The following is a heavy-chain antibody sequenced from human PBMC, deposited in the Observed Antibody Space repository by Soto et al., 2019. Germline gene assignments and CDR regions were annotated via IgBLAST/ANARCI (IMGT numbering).Heavy chain of an antibody. J-gene: IGHJ5*02. CDR2: IKQDGREK. CDR1: GFSFSSYW. D-gene: IGHD1-20*01. Sequence: GSLRLSCAASGFSFSSYWMTWVRQAPGKGLEWVANIKQDGREKHYVASVKGRFTISRDNGKNLLFLQMHSLTPDDTAVYYCAGDGVRNGAYNCCPDPWGQGTLVTVSS. V-gene: IGHV3-7*03. CDR3: AGDGVRNGAYNCCPDP.